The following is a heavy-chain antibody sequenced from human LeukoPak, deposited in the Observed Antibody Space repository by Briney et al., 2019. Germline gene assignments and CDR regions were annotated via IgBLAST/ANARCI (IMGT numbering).Heavy chain of an antibody. V-gene: IGHV3-33*01. CDR2: MWYDGSIK. CDR3: ARAVGPFDI. CDR1: GFTFSTYG. Sequence: PGGSLRLSCAASGFTFSTYGMHWVRQAPGKGLEWVAVMWYDGSIKYYADSVKGRFTISRDNSKNTLYLQVSSLRAEDMAVYYCARAVGPFDIWGQGTIVIVSS. J-gene: IGHJ3*02.